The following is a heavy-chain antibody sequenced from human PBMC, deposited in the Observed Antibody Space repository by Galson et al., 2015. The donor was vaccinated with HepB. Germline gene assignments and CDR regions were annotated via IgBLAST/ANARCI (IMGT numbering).Heavy chain of an antibody. CDR1: GFIFSDAR. D-gene: IGHD4-17*01. CDR3: TIGHYGDY. V-gene: IGHV3-7*03. Sequence: SLRLSCAASGFIFSDARMNWVRQAPGKGLEWVANIKKDGSEKYYVDSVKGRFTVSRDNAKNSLYLQMNSLRAEDTAVYHCTIGHYGDYWGQGTPVTVSS. CDR2: IKKDGSEK. J-gene: IGHJ4*02.